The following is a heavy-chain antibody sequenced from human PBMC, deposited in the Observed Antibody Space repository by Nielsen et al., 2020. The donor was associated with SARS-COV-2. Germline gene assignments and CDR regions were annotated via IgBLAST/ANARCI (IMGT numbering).Heavy chain of an antibody. CDR2: ISYDGSNK. D-gene: IGHD3-10*01. Sequence: SCAASGFTFSSYAMHWVRQAPGKGLEWVAVISYDGSNKYYADSVKGRFTISRDNSKNTLYLQMNSLRAEDTAVYYCAYMVRGVMESDYWGQGTLVTVSS. CDR1: GFTFSSYA. V-gene: IGHV3-30-3*01. CDR3: AYMVRGVMESDY. J-gene: IGHJ4*02.